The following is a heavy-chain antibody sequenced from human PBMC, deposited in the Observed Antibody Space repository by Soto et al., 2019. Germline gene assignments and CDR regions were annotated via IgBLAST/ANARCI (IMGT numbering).Heavy chain of an antibody. CDR2: INHSGST. V-gene: IGHV4-34*01. CDR3: ARVVSSGWLPFDY. D-gene: IGHD6-19*01. Sequence: SETLSLTCAVYGGSFSGYYWSWIRQPPGKGLEWIGEINHSGSTNCNPSLKSRVTISVDTSKNQFSLKLSSVTAADAAVYYCARVVSSGWLPFDYWGQGTLVTVSS. CDR1: GGSFSGYY. J-gene: IGHJ4*02.